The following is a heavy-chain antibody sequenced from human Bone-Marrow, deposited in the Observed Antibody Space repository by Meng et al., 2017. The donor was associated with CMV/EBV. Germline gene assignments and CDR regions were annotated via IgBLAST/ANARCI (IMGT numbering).Heavy chain of an antibody. CDR2: ISPYNGNT. D-gene: IGHD1-7*01. Sequence: ASVKVSCKASGYTFTTYSITWVRQAPGQGLEWMGWISPYNGNTDYAQKFQGRVTMTTDTSTSTAYMEVRSLTSDDTAIYYCARGSWNYDFWGQGTQVTVSS. CDR3: ARGSWNYDF. V-gene: IGHV1-18*01. CDR1: GYTFTTYS. J-gene: IGHJ4*02.